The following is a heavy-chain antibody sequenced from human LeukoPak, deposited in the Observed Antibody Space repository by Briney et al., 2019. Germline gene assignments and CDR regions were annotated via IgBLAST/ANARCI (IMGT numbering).Heavy chain of an antibody. J-gene: IGHJ4*02. CDR3: AKSAYYDL. CDR1: GFIFSSSA. V-gene: IGHV3-23*01. D-gene: IGHD3-22*01. CDR2: ISDNGGNT. Sequence: PGGSLRLSCAASGFIFSSSAMNWVRQAPGKGLEWVSTISDNGGNTYYPDSVKGRFTISRHNSKNTLYLQMNSLRAEDTAVYYCAKSAYYDLWGQGTLVTVSS.